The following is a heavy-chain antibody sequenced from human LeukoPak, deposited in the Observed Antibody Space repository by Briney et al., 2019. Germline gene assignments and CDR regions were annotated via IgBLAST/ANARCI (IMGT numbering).Heavy chain of an antibody. D-gene: IGHD5-12*01. CDR1: GFTFSNAW. CDR2: IKSKTDGGTT. J-gene: IGHJ4*02. Sequence: PGGSLRLSCAASGFTFSNAWMSWVRQAPGKGLEWVGRIKSKTDGGTTDYAAPVKGRFTISRDDSKNTLYLQMNSLKTEDTAVYYCTTDGSGYVWAYYFDYWGQGTLVTVSS. CDR3: TTDGSGYVWAYYFDY. V-gene: IGHV3-15*01.